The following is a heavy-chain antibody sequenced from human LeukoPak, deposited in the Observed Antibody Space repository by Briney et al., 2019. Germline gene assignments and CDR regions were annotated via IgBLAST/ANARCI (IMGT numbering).Heavy chain of an antibody. CDR2: IYYSGST. V-gene: IGHV4-31*03. CDR3: ARVGLAARIDY. D-gene: IGHD6-6*01. Sequence: PSETLSLTCTVSGGSISSGGYYWSWIRQHPGKGLEWIGYIYYSGSTYYNPSLKSRVTISVDTPKNQFSLKLSSVTAADTAVYYCARVGLAARIDYWGQGTLVTVSS. CDR1: GGSISSGGYY. J-gene: IGHJ4*02.